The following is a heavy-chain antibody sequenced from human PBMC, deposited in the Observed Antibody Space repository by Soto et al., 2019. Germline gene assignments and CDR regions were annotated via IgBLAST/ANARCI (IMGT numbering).Heavy chain of an antibody. J-gene: IGHJ4*02. CDR3: ARRYGSAIDY. V-gene: IGHV4-59*08. D-gene: IGHD1-26*01. Sequence: SETLSHTCTVSGGSISSYYWSWIRQPPGKRLEWIGYIYYSGSTNYNPSLKSRVTISVDTSKNQFSLKLSSVTAADTAVYYFARRYGSAIDYWGQGTLVTVS. CDR1: GGSISSYY. CDR2: IYYSGST.